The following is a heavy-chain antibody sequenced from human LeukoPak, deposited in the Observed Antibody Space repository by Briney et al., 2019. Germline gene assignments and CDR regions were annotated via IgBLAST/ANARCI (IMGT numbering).Heavy chain of an antibody. J-gene: IGHJ4*02. CDR2: IYHSGST. CDR1: GGSISSGGYY. Sequence: PSETLSLTCTVSGGSISSGGYYWSWIRQPPGKGLEWIGYIYHSGSTYYNPSLKSRVTISVDRSKNQFSLKLSSVTAADTAVYYCARGYCSSTSCYSGGGFDYWGQGTLVTVSS. D-gene: IGHD2-2*01. V-gene: IGHV4-30-2*01. CDR3: ARGYCSSTSCYSGGGFDY.